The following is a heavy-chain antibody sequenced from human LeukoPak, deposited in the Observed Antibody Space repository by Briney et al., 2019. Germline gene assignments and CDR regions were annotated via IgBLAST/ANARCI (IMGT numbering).Heavy chain of an antibody. V-gene: IGHV4-30-2*01. CDR2: IYHSGST. CDR1: GGSISSGGYS. J-gene: IGHJ5*02. D-gene: IGHD3-10*01. CDR3: AREATDYYGSGSYGWFDP. Sequence: SETLSLTCAVSGGSISSGGYSWSWIRQPPGKGLGWIGYIYHSGSTYYNPSLKSRVTISVDRSKNQFSLKLSSVTAADTAVYYCAREATDYYGSGSYGWFDPWGQGTLVTVFS.